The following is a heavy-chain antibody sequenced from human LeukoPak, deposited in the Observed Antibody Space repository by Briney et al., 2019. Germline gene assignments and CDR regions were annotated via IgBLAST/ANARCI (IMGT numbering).Heavy chain of an antibody. CDR2: ISGSGGST. J-gene: IGHJ4*02. Sequence: PGESLRLSCAASGFTFSSYAMNWVRQAPGKGLEWVSVISGSGGSTYYADSVKGRFTISRDNSKNTLYLQMNSLRAEDTAVYYCAKRAVVIPTAILSSGFDYWGQGTRVTVSS. D-gene: IGHD2-2*02. CDR1: GFTFSSYA. V-gene: IGHV3-23*01. CDR3: AKRAVVIPTAILSSGFDY.